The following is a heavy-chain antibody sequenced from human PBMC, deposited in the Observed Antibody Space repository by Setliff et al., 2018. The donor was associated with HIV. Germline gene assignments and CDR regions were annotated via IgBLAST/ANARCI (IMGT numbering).Heavy chain of an antibody. V-gene: IGHV3-74*01. CDR1: GFTFNNNG. J-gene: IGHJ4*02. Sequence: GGSLRLSCAASGFTFNNNGMSWVRQAPGKGLVWVSRINRDGSYTIYADSVEGRFTISRDNAKNTLYLQMNSLGAEDTAVYYCARDSYTNPDYWGQGTLVTVSS. CDR2: INRDGSYT. D-gene: IGHD2-2*02. CDR3: ARDSYTNPDY.